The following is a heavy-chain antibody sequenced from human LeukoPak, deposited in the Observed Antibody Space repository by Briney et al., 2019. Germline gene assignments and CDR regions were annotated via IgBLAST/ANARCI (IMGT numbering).Heavy chain of an antibody. CDR3: AKDSGPSDYGDYEEYYYYMDV. CDR1: GFTFSSYG. Sequence: PGRSLRLSCAASGFTFSSYGMHWVRQAPGKGLEWVAVIWYDGSNKYYADSVKGRFTISRDNSKNTLYLRMNSLRAEDTAVYYCAKDSGPSDYGDYEEYYYYMDVWGKGTTVTVSS. J-gene: IGHJ6*03. V-gene: IGHV3-33*06. CDR2: IWYDGSNK. D-gene: IGHD4-17*01.